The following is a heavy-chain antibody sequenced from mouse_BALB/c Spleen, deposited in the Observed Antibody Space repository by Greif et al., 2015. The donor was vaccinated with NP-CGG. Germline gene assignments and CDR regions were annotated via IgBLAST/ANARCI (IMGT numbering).Heavy chain of an antibody. CDR2: INPSNGRT. D-gene: IGHD2-3*01. CDR1: GYTFTSYW. V-gene: IGHV1S81*02. CDR3: AIYDGYYYYAMDY. Sequence: VKLQESGAELVKPGASVKLSCKASGYTFTSYWMHWVKQRPGQGLEWIGEINPSNGRTNYNEKFKSKATLTVDKSSSTASMQLSSLTSEDSAVYYCAIYDGYYYYAMDYWGQGTSVTVSS. J-gene: IGHJ4*01.